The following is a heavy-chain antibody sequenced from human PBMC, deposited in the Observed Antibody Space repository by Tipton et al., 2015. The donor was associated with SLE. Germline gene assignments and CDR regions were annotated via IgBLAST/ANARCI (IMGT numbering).Heavy chain of an antibody. V-gene: IGHV4-59*01. CDR3: ARVYGSSYSHFDH. CDR1: DGSISTYY. CDR2: IYYSGTT. J-gene: IGHJ4*02. D-gene: IGHD3-22*01. Sequence: TLSLTCTVSDGSISTYYWSWIRQPPGKGLEWIGYIYYSGTTNSNPSLKSRVTISVDTSKNQFSLKLTSVTAADTAVYYCARVYGSSYSHFDHWGQGALFTVSS.